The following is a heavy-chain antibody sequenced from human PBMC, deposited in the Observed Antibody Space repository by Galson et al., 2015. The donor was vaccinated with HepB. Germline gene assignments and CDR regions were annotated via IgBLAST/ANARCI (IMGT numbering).Heavy chain of an antibody. D-gene: IGHD3-3*01. J-gene: IGHJ4*02. Sequence: QSGAEVKKPGESLKISCKGSGYSFTSYWIGWVRQMPGKGLEWMGIIYPGDSNTRYSPSFQGQVTISADKSIGTAYLQWSSLKASDTAMYYCARLSDFGVAEPAHFGDYWGQGTLVTVSS. CDR3: ARLSDFGVAEPAHFGDY. CDR2: IYPGDSNT. V-gene: IGHV5-51*01. CDR1: GYSFTSYW.